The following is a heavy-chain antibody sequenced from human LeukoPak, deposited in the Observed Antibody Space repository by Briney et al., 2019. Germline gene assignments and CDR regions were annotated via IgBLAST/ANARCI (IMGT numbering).Heavy chain of an antibody. D-gene: IGHD3-16*02. CDR2: ISGGGGST. J-gene: IGHJ4*02. V-gene: IGHV3-23*01. CDR3: AKASTFGGVIVTYYFDY. CDR1: GFTFSSYG. Sequence: PGGSLRLSCAASGFTFSSYGMSWVRQAPGKGLEWVSAISGGGGSTYYADSVKGRFTVSRDNSKNTLYLQMNSLRAEDTAVYFCAKASTFGGVIVTYYFDYWGQGTLVTVSS.